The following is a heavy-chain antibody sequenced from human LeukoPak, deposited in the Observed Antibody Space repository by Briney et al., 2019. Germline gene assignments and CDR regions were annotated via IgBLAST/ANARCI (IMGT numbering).Heavy chain of an antibody. Sequence: PGGSLRLSCEASRFTFSSYWMSWVRRAPGKGLEWVANIKDDGSQKNYIDSVRGRFTISRDNAKASLFLQMNSLSFEDTAVYYCARRNAGTWWSFDSWGQGTLVTVSS. D-gene: IGHD2-15*01. CDR3: ARRNAGTWWSFDS. J-gene: IGHJ4*02. CDR1: RFTFSSYW. CDR2: IKDDGSQK. V-gene: IGHV3-7*01.